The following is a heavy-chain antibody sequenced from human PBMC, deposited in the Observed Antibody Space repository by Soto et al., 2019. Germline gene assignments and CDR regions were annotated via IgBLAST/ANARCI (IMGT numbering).Heavy chain of an antibody. D-gene: IGHD3-3*01. CDR1: GFSLSTSGVG. CDR2: IYWDDNK. J-gene: IGHJ4*02. CDR3: AHVGTIFSVVINPDY. Sequence: QITLKESGPTLVKPTQTLTLTCTFSGFSLSTSGVGVGWIRQPPGKALEWLALIYWDDNKRYSPSLKSRLTITKDTSKNQVVLTMTNMDPVDTATYYCAHVGTIFSVVINPDYWGQGTLVTVSS. V-gene: IGHV2-5*02.